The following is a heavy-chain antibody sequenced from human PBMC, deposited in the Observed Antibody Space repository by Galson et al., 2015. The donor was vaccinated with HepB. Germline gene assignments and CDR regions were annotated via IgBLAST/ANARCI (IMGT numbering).Heavy chain of an antibody. J-gene: IGHJ4*02. Sequence: SLRLSCAASGFTFSNAWMSWVRQAPGKGLEWVGRIKSKTDGGTTDYAAPVKGRFTISRDDSKNTRYLQMNSLKTEDTAVYYCTTAYGTMVRGVIMWVDYWGQGTLVTVSS. D-gene: IGHD3-10*01. V-gene: IGHV3-15*01. CDR1: GFTFSNAW. CDR2: IKSKTDGGTT. CDR3: TTAYGTMVRGVIMWVDY.